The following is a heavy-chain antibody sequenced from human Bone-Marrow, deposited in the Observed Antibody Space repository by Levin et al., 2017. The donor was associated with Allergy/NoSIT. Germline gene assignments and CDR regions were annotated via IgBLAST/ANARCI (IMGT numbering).Heavy chain of an antibody. D-gene: IGHD3-10*01. CDR3: AKNGVEGVGSTADAFDV. V-gene: IGHV1-69*11. CDR2: IVPSFDGSA. J-gene: IGHJ3*01. Sequence: ASVKVSCRASGDTFNNYGINWVRQAPRQGLEWLGSIVPSFDGSAEYAEHFQDRVTITADQSTNTVYLELSGLRSDDTAIYFCAKNGVEGVGSTADAFDVWGQGTMVSVS. CDR1: GDTFNNYG.